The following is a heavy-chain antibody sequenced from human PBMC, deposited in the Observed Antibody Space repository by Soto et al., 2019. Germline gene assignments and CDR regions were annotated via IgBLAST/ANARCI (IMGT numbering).Heavy chain of an antibody. Sequence: SETLSLTCAVSGGSISSGGYSWSWIRQPPGKGLEWIGYIYHSGSTYYNPSLKSRVTISVDRSKNQFSLKLSSVTAADTAVYYCARGRDYGDKTLDYWGQGTLVTVSS. J-gene: IGHJ4*02. CDR3: ARGRDYGDKTLDY. D-gene: IGHD4-17*01. CDR1: GGSISSGGYS. CDR2: IYHSGST. V-gene: IGHV4-30-2*01.